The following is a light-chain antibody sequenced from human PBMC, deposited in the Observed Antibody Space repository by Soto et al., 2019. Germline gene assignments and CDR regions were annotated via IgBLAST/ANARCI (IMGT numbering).Light chain of an antibody. CDR2: GAS. Sequence: EVVMKQSPATLSVSPGESATLSCRASQSVSNNLAWYHQKPGQAPRLLISGASTRATGIPARFSGSGSGTEFTLAISSLQAEDFAVYYCQQYNDWPATFGQGTKVEIK. J-gene: IGKJ1*01. CDR3: QQYNDWPAT. CDR1: QSVSNN. V-gene: IGKV3-15*01.